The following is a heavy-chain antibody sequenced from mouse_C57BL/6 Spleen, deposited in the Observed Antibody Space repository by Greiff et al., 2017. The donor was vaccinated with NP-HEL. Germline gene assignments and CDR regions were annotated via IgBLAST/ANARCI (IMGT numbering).Heavy chain of an antibody. CDR3: ARRGYGSSYDAMDY. CDR2: ISSGSSTI. J-gene: IGHJ4*01. Sequence: EVNVVESGGGLVKPGGSLKLSCAASGFTFSDYGMHWVRQAPEKGLERVAYISSGSSTIYYADTVKGRFTISRDNAKNTLFLQMTSLRSEDTAMYYCARRGYGSSYDAMDYWGQGTSVTVSS. D-gene: IGHD1-1*01. CDR1: GFTFSDYG. V-gene: IGHV5-17*01.